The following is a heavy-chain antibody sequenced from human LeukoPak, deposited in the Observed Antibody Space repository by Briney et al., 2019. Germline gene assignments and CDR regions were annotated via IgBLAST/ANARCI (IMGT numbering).Heavy chain of an antibody. CDR2: ISSSSSYI. D-gene: IGHD1-26*01. V-gene: IGHV3-21*01. Sequence: GGSLRLSCAASGFTFSSYSMNWVRQAPGKGLEWVSSISSSSSYIYYADSVKGRFTISRDNAKNSLYLQMNSLRAEDTAVYYCARVGGWELLRGFDYWGQGTLVTVSS. J-gene: IGHJ4*02. CDR3: ARVGGWELLRGFDY. CDR1: GFTFSSYS.